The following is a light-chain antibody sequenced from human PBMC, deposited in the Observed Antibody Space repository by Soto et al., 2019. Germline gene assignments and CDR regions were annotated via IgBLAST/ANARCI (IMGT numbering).Light chain of an antibody. J-gene: IGLJ2*01. CDR1: SSDVGGYNY. V-gene: IGLV2-11*01. Sequence: QSVLTQPRSVSGSPGQSVTISCTGTSSDVGGYNYVSWYQQHPGKAPKLMIYDVSKRPSGVPDRFSGSKSGNTASLTISGLQAEDEADYYCCSYAGSYRYVVFGGGTKLTVL. CDR2: DVS. CDR3: CSYAGSYRYVV.